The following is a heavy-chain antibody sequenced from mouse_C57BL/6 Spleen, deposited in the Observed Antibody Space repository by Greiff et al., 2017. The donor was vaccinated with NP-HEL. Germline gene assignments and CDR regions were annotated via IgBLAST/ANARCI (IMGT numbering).Heavy chain of an antibody. V-gene: IGHV5-12*01. CDR1: GFTFSDYY. D-gene: IGHD2-3*01. CDR2: ISNGGGST. J-gene: IGHJ3*01. Sequence: LQQSGGGLVQPGGSLKLSCAASGFTFSDYYMYWVRQTPEKRLEWVAYISNGGGSTYYPDTVKGRFTISRDNAKNTLYLQMSRLKSEDTAMYYCASDGYKAYWGQGTLVTVSA. CDR3: ASDGYKAY.